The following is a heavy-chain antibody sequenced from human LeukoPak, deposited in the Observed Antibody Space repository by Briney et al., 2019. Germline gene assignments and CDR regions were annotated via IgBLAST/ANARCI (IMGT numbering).Heavy chain of an antibody. Sequence: SETLSLTCTVSGGSISSYYWSWIRQPPGKGLEWIGYIYYSGSTNYNPSLKSRVTISVDTSKNQFSLKLSSVTAADTAVYYCVSHPRGAPLFYPWGQGTLVTVSS. D-gene: IGHD3-10*01. CDR1: GGSISSYY. CDR3: VSHPRGAPLFYP. CDR2: IYYSGST. J-gene: IGHJ5*02. V-gene: IGHV4-59*01.